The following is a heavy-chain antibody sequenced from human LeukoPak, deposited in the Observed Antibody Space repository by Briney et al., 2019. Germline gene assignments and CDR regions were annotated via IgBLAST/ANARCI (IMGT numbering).Heavy chain of an antibody. D-gene: IGHD6-19*01. J-gene: IGHJ4*02. V-gene: IGHV3-21*01. CDR2: ISSSSSYI. Sequence: GGSLRLSCAASGFTLGSYSMNWVRQAPGKGLEWVSSISSSSSYIYYADSVKGRFTISRDNAKNSLYLQMNSLRAEDTAVYYCASTTREQWLLYWGQGTLVTVSS. CDR1: GFTLGSYS. CDR3: ASTTREQWLLY.